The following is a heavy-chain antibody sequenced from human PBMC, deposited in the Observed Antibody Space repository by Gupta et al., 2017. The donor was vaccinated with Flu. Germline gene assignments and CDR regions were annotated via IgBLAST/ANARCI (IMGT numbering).Heavy chain of an antibody. Sequence: QLQLQELGPGLVKPSETLSLTCTVSGGSISSSSYYWGWIRQPPGKGLEWIGSIYYSGSTYYNPSLKSRVTISVDTSKNQFSLKLSSVTAADTAVYYCVTTVVTFDRYFDLWGRGTLVTGSS. V-gene: IGHV4-39*01. CDR2: IYYSGST. CDR3: VTTVVTFDRYFDL. J-gene: IGHJ2*01. D-gene: IGHD4-23*01. CDR1: GGSISSSSYY.